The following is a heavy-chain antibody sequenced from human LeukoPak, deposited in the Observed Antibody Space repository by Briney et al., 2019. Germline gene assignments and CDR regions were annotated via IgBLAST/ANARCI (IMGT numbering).Heavy chain of an antibody. CDR3: ARGPVSSSWYSRPWYFDL. Sequence: SETLSLTCAVYGGSFGGYYWSWIRQPPGKGLEWIGEINHSGSTNYNPSLKSRVTISVDTSKNQFSLKLSSVTAADTAVYYCARGPVSSSWYSRPWYFDLWGRGTLVTVSS. V-gene: IGHV4-34*01. D-gene: IGHD6-13*01. J-gene: IGHJ2*01. CDR2: INHSGST. CDR1: GGSFGGYY.